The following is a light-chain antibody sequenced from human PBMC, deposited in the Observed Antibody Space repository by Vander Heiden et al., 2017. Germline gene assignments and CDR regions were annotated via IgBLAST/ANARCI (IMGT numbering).Light chain of an antibody. Sequence: DIQMTQSPSTLSASVGDNITITCRASQNIRGGLAWFQQKPGKAPDLLIYMASKLESGVPSRFSGSESGTDFTLTISSLQPDDFASYYCQQYQTYPWTFGQGTKVEVK. V-gene: IGKV1-5*03. CDR3: QQYQTYPWT. J-gene: IGKJ1*01. CDR2: MAS. CDR1: QNIRGG.